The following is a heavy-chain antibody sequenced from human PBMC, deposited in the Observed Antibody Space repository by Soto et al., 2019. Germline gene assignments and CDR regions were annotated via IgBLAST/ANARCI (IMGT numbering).Heavy chain of an antibody. V-gene: IGHV3-21*01. CDR2: ISSSSSYI. J-gene: IGHJ4*02. D-gene: IGHD5-18*01. CDR3: ARDPHSYGTVDY. Sequence: GGSLRLSCAASGFTFSSYSMNWVRQAPGKGLEWVSSISSSSSYIYHADSVKGRFTISRDNAKNSLYLQMNSLRAEDTAVYYCARDPHSYGTVDYWGQGTLVTVSS. CDR1: GFTFSSYS.